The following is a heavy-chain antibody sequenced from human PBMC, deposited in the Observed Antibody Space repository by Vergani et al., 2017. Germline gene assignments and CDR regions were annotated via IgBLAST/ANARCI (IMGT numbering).Heavy chain of an antibody. D-gene: IGHD3-22*01. CDR3: AKTVPYYYDSSGYLAYVDY. Sequence: EVQLVESGGGLVKRGGSLRLSCGASGFTFSRYAMTWVRLAPGKGLQWVSAISGSGGNTFYTDSVKGRFTISRDNSKDTLYLQMNSLRAEDTAVYYCAKTVPYYYDSSGYLAYVDYCGEGTMVTVSS. V-gene: IGHV3-23*04. CDR2: ISGSGGNT. J-gene: IGHJ4*02. CDR1: GFTFSRYA.